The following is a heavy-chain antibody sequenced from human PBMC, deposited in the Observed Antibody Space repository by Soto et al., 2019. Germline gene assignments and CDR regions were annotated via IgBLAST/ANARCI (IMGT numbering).Heavy chain of an antibody. V-gene: IGHV3-30-3*01. J-gene: IGHJ4*02. CDR2: LSYDVSNK. CDR1: GFTFSSYA. D-gene: IGHD2-8*01. CDR3: ARDCTNAVCYYFDY. Sequence: PGGSLRLSCAASGFTFSSYAMHWVRQAPGKGLEWVAVLSYDVSNKFYADSVKGRFTISRDTSKNTLYLQMNSLRTEDTAVYYCARDCTNAVCYYFDYWGQGTLVTVSS.